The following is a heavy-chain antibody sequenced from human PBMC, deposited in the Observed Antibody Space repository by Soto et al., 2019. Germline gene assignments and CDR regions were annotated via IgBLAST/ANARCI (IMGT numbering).Heavy chain of an antibody. CDR1: GGSFSGYY. V-gene: IGHV4-34*01. D-gene: IGHD5-12*01. CDR2: INHSGST. Sequence: PSETLSLTCAVYGGSFSGYYWSWIRQPPGKGLEWIGEINHSGSTNYNPSLKSRVTISVDTSKNQFSLKLSSVTAADTAVYYCARGYSGYDNYYYYYGMDVWGQGTTVTVSS. CDR3: ARGYSGYDNYYYYYGMDV. J-gene: IGHJ6*02.